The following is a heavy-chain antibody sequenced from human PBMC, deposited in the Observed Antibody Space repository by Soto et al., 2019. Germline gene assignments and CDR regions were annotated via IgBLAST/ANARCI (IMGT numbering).Heavy chain of an antibody. CDR1: GETFCSYA. J-gene: IGHJ5*01. D-gene: IGHD3-10*01. Sequence: GGSLRLSCAASGETFCSYAMSGVRKAPGKGLEWVSAISGSGGSKYYADSVKGRFTISRDNSKTTLYLQMNSLRAEDTAVYYCARDLRPQLYGSGMNSPNWFDSWGQGTLVTVSS. V-gene: IGHV3-23*01. CDR3: ARDLRPQLYGSGMNSPNWFDS. CDR2: ISGSGGSK.